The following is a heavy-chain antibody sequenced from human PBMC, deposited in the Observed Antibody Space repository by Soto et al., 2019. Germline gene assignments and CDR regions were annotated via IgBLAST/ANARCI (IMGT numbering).Heavy chain of an antibody. CDR2: INPSGGAA. CDR1: GHTFANYY. Sequence: QVQLVQSGAEVKKPGASVTVSCKASGHTFANYYIHWVRQAPGQGLEWMGKINPSGGAATYAQGFQGRVTMTLDTSATTVVLEMRSLTTDDTAVYHCAKQTVELSLGGFDPWGQGTLVTISS. D-gene: IGHD1-1*01. J-gene: IGHJ5*02. CDR3: AKQTVELSLGGFDP. V-gene: IGHV1-46*01.